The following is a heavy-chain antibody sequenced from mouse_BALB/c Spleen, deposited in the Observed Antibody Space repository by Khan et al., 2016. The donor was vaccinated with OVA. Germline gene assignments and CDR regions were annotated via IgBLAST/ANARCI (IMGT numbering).Heavy chain of an antibody. Sequence: QVQLKESVPELVNPGASLKVSCKASGYTFTDYIIGWVKQSTRQGLEWIGDIFPGSGTPYYNEKFKDKATLTADKSSNTAYMQLSSLTSEDCAVYCCARGGYSVFAYWGQGTLVTVSA. D-gene: IGHD1-1*01. CDR3: ARGGYSVFAY. CDR2: IFPGSGTP. CDR1: GYTFTDYI. V-gene: IGHV1-77*01. J-gene: IGHJ3*01.